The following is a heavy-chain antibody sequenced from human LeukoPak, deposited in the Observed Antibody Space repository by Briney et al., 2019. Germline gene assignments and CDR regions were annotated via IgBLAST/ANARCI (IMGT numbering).Heavy chain of an antibody. Sequence: PGGSLRLSCAASGFTFSSYSMNWVRQAPGKGLEWVSSISSSSSYIYYADSVKGRFTISRDNAKNSLYLQMNSLRAEDTAVYYCARVGYYDSGGYYGLDYWGQGTLVTVSS. D-gene: IGHD3-22*01. J-gene: IGHJ4*02. CDR3: ARVGYYDSGGYYGLDY. CDR2: ISSSSSYI. V-gene: IGHV3-21*01. CDR1: GFTFSSYS.